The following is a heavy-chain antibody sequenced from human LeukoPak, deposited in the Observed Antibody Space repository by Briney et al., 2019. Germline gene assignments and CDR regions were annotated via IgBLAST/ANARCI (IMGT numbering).Heavy chain of an antibody. CDR2: IYYSGST. D-gene: IGHD6-19*01. CDR3: AREIAVAEYNWFDP. V-gene: IGHV4-59*01. CDR1: GGSISSYY. Sequence: PSETLSLTCTVSGGSISSYYWSWLRQPPGKGLEWIGYIYYSGSTNYNPSLKSRVTISVDTSKNQFSLKLSSVTAADTAVYYCAREIAVAEYNWFDPWGQGTLVTVSS. J-gene: IGHJ5*02.